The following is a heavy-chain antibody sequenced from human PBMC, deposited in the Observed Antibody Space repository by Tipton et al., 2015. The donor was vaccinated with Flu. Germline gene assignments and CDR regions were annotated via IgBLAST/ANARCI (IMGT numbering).Heavy chain of an antibody. CDR2: IYTSGNT. V-gene: IGHV4-4*07. Sequence: TLSLTCTVSGGSLSSYYWSWIRQPAGKGLEWIGRIYTSGNTNYNHSLKSRVTISVDTSKNQFSLKLSSVTAADTAVYYCAREGGYMAPFQHWGPGTLVTVSS. CDR1: GGSLSSYY. J-gene: IGHJ1*01. CDR3: AREGGYMAPFQH. D-gene: IGHD3-10*01.